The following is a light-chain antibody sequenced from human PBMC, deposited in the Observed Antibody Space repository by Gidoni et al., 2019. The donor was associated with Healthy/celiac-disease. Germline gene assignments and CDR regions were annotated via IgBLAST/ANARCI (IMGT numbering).Light chain of an antibody. J-gene: IGKJ4*01. CDR2: AAS. CDR1: QSISSY. Sequence: DIQMTQSPSSLSASVGDRVTITCRASQSISSYLNWYQQKPGKAPTLLIYAASSLKSWVPSRFSGSGSGTDFTRTISSLQPEDFVTYYCQQSYSTPTFGGGTKVEIK. CDR3: QQSYSTPT. V-gene: IGKV1-39*01.